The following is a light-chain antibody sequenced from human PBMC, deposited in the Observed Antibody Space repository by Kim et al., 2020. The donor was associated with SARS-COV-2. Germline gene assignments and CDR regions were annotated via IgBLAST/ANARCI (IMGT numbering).Light chain of an antibody. CDR2: KAS. Sequence: STSVGDRVTITCRASQDITTGLAWYQQKPGRAPKFLIYKASNLESGVPSRFSGSGSGTEFTLTISSLQPDDFATYYCLHYNTYPLTFGGGTKLEI. V-gene: IGKV1-5*03. CDR1: QDITTG. J-gene: IGKJ4*01. CDR3: LHYNTYPLT.